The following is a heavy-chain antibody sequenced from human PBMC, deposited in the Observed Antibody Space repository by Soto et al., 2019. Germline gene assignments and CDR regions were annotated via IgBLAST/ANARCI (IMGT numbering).Heavy chain of an antibody. CDR2: ISTYNGDT. Sequence: QVQLVQSGPEVKKPGASVKVSCEASGYTFTTSGISWVRQAPGQGLEWMGWISTYNGDTNSAQKFQGRVTMTADTSTTRVHLDCTRTKSDGANVYCPARLGSLPLYYAGPDFWARGT. V-gene: IGHV1-18*01. J-gene: IGHJ6*04. CDR1: GYTFTTSG. D-gene: IGHD1-26*01. CDR3: ARLGSLPLYYAGPDF.